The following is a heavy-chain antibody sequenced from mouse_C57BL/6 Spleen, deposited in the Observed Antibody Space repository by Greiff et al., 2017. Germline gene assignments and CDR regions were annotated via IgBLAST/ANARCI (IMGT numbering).Heavy chain of an antibody. CDR2: ISDGGSYT. Sequence: EVQLVESGGGLVKPGGSLKLSCAASGFTFSSYAMSWVRQTPEKRLEWVATISDGGSYTYYPDNVKGRFTISRDNAKNNLYLQMSHLKSEDTAMYYCARSDYDYDGTWFAYWGQGTLVTVSA. CDR3: ARSDYDYDGTWFAY. V-gene: IGHV5-4*01. CDR1: GFTFSSYA. D-gene: IGHD2-4*01. J-gene: IGHJ3*01.